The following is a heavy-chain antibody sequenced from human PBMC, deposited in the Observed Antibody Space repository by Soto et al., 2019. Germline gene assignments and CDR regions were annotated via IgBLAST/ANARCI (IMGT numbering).Heavy chain of an antibody. D-gene: IGHD2-15*01. CDR3: AKRRGAGGHFDY. CDR1: GFTFSSYA. Sequence: DVQLLESGGGLVQPEGSLRLSCAASGFTFSSYAMGWVRQGPGKGLEWVAVVSIGGSTHYADSVRGRFTISRDNSKNTLSLQMNSLTAEDTAVYFCAKRRGAGGHFDYWGQGALVKVSS. CDR2: VSIGGST. J-gene: IGHJ4*02. V-gene: IGHV3-23*01.